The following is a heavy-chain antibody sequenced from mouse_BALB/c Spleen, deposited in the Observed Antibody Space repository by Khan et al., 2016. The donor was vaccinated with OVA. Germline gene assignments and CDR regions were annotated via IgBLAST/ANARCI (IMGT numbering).Heavy chain of an antibody. CDR2: IRYDGNS. J-gene: IGHJ3*01. D-gene: IGHD3-1*01. V-gene: IGHV3-6*02. CDR3: ARGGSSGPAWFAY. CDR1: GYSITSGYF. Sequence: EVQLQESGPGLVKPSQSLSLTCSVTGYSITSGYFWNWIRQFPGNKLEWMGYIRYDGNSNYNPSLKNRLSITRDTSTNQVFLQFNSVTPEDTATYYVARGGSSGPAWFAYWGQGTLVTVSA.